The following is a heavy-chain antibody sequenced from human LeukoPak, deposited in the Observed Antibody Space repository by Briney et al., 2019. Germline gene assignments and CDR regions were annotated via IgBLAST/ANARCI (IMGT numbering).Heavy chain of an antibody. D-gene: IGHD6-19*01. CDR2: IYYSGST. J-gene: IGHJ6*03. V-gene: IGHV4-39*07. CDR1: GGSISTTSYY. Sequence: SETLSLTCTVSGGSISTTSYYWGWIRQPPGKGLECIGNIYYSGSTYYNPSLKSRVTISVDTSKNQFSLKLTSVTAADTAVYYCARDLRYSSGWSASGMDVWGKGTTVTISS. CDR3: ARDLRYSSGWSASGMDV.